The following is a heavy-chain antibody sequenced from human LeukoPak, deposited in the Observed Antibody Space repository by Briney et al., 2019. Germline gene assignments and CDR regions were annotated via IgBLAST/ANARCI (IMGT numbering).Heavy chain of an antibody. Sequence: PGGSLRLSCAASGFTFSSYSMNWVRQAPGKGLEWVSSISSSSSYIYYADSVKGRFTISRDNAKNSLYLQMNSLRAEDTAVYYCARSRDGYNSRFGAPRYYGMDVWGQGTTVTVSS. J-gene: IGHJ6*02. CDR2: ISSSSSYI. D-gene: IGHD5-24*01. V-gene: IGHV3-21*01. CDR3: ARSRDGYNSRFGAPRYYGMDV. CDR1: GFTFSSYS.